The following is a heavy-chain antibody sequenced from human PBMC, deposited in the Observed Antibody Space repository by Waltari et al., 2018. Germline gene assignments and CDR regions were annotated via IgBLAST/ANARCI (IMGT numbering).Heavy chain of an antibody. Sequence: QVQLVQSGSEWKKPGASVKVSCKAYGYSFHNYSINWVRQAPGQGLELMGLINTNTENPTYTQGFTRRFVFSLDTSVSTADLQINDLKAEDTAIYYCAREVVPAAKIVVNWFDPWGQGTQVTVSS. V-gene: IGHV7-4-1*02. D-gene: IGHD2-2*01. CDR1: GYSFHNYS. J-gene: IGHJ5*02. CDR3: AREVVPAAKIVVNWFDP. CDR2: INTNTENP.